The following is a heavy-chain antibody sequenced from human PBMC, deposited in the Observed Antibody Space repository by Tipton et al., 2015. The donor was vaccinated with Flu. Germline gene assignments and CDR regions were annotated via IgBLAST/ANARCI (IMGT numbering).Heavy chain of an antibody. V-gene: IGHV4-59*01. D-gene: IGHD3-22*01. CDR1: GGSISSYY. J-gene: IGHJ4*02. CDR2: IYYSGST. CDR3: ARADDSSGYLIDY. Sequence: TLSLTCTVSGGSISSYYWSWIRQPPGKGLEWIGYIYYSGSTNYNPSLKSRVTISVDTSKNQFSLKLSSVTAADTAVYYCARADDSSGYLIDYWGQGTLVAVSS.